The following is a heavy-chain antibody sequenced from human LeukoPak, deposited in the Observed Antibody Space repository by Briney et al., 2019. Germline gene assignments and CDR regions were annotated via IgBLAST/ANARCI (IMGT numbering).Heavy chain of an antibody. Sequence: PSETLSLTCTVSGGSISSYYWSWIRQPPGKGLEWIGYIYYSGSTNYNPSLRSRVTMSVDTSKNQFSLKLSSVTAADTAVYYCARALGYSSGWYWASYYYYGMDVWGQGTTVTVSS. CDR2: IYYSGST. CDR3: ARALGYSSGWYWASYYYYGMDV. J-gene: IGHJ6*02. CDR1: GGSISSYY. D-gene: IGHD6-19*01. V-gene: IGHV4-59*01.